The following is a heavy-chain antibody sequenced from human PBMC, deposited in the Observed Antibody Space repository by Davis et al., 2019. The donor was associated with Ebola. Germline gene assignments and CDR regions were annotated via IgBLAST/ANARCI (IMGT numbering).Heavy chain of an antibody. CDR1: GYSISSGYY. J-gene: IGHJ4*02. CDR2: IYHSGST. Sequence: MPSETLSLTCTVSGYSISSGYYWGWIRQPPGRGLQWIGNIYHSGSTYFNPSLKSRVTISVDTPKNQFSLKLSSVTAADTAVYYCARGPRDYYDSSGLDYWGQGTLVTVSS. CDR3: ARGPRDYYDSSGLDY. V-gene: IGHV4-38-2*02. D-gene: IGHD3-22*01.